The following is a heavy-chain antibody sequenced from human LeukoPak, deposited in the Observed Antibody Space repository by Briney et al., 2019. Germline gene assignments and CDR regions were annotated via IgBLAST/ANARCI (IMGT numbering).Heavy chain of an antibody. Sequence: GGSLRLSCAASGFTFSSYAMSWVRQAPGKGLEWVSAISGSGGSTYYADSVKGRITISRDNSKNTLYLQMNSLRAEDTAVYYCAKESWAYYYDSSGYYGEGYWGQGTLVTVSS. CDR1: GFTFSSYA. CDR2: ISGSGGST. CDR3: AKESWAYYYDSSGYYGEGY. J-gene: IGHJ4*02. D-gene: IGHD3-22*01. V-gene: IGHV3-23*01.